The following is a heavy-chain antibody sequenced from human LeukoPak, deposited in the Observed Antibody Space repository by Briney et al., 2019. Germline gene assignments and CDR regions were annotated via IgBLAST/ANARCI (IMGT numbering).Heavy chain of an antibody. CDR1: GYTFTGYY. CDR3: ARDWISYGSGDDFDY. V-gene: IGHV1-2*02. J-gene: IGHJ4*02. Sequence: ASVKVSCKASGYTFTGYYMHWVRQAPGQGLEWMGWINPNSGGTNCAQKFQGRVTMTRDTSISTAYMELSRLRSDDTAVYYCARDWISYGSGDDFDYWGQGTLVTVSS. CDR2: INPNSGGT. D-gene: IGHD3-10*01.